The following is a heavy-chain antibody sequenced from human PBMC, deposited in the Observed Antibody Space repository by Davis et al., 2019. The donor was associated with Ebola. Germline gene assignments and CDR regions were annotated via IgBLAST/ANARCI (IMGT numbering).Heavy chain of an antibody. CDR2: INPSGGST. V-gene: IGHV1-46*01. CDR1: GYTFTSYY. J-gene: IGHJ1*01. CDR3: ARPGGDTAMVTAEYFQH. D-gene: IGHD5-18*01. Sequence: ASVKVSCKASGYTFTSYYMHWVRQAPGQGLEWMGIINPSGGSTSYAQKFQGRVTMTRDTSTSTVYMELSSLRSEDTAVYYCARPGGDTAMVTAEYFQHWGQGTLVTVSS.